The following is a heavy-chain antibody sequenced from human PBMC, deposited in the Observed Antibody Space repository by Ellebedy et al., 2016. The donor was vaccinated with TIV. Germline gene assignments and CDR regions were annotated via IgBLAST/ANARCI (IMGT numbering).Heavy chain of an antibody. CDR1: GFTFGSYW. V-gene: IGHV3-7*01. CDR2: IKQDGSEK. Sequence: GESLKISCAASGFTFGSYWMSWVRQAPGKGLEWVATIKQDGSEKNYVDSVKGRLAISRANARSSLYLQMNSLSAEDTAVYYCGRGQTTFEYWGQGTLVTVSS. J-gene: IGHJ4*02. D-gene: IGHD4-11*01. CDR3: GRGQTTFEY.